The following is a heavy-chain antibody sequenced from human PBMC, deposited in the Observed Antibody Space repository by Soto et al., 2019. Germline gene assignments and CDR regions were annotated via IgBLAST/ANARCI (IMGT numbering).Heavy chain of an antibody. Sequence: EVQLVESGGGLVQPGGSLRLSCAASGFSFTHYWMHWVRQGPGKGLEWLSRINSDGTSTYYADSVKGRFTISRDNAKKTLYLQMNSLRDEDTAVYYCARVATYFYESSGYDYWGQGALVTVSS. CDR1: GFSFTHYW. CDR2: INSDGTST. J-gene: IGHJ4*02. V-gene: IGHV3-74*01. CDR3: ARVATYFYESSGYDY. D-gene: IGHD3-22*01.